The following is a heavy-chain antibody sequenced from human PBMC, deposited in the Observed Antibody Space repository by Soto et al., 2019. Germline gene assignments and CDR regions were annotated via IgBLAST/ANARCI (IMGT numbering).Heavy chain of an antibody. Sequence: EVQLVESGGGLVQPGGSLRLSCAASGFTFSSYWMHWVRQAPGKGLVWVSRINSDGSSTSYADSVKGRFTISRDNAKNTLYLQMNSLRAEDTAVYYCAREGGGMVATFPTYGMDVWGQGTLVIVSS. CDR1: GFTFSSYW. D-gene: IGHD5-12*01. CDR3: AREGGGMVATFPTYGMDV. CDR2: INSDGSST. V-gene: IGHV3-74*01. J-gene: IGHJ6*02.